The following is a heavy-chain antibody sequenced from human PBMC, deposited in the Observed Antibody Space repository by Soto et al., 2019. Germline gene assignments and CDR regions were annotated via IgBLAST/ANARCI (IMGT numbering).Heavy chain of an antibody. Sequence: ASVKVSCKASGYTFTSYAMHWVRQAPGQRLEWMGWINAGNGNTKYSQKFQGRVTITRDTSASTAYMELSSLRSEDTAVYYCARGDYYDSSGYLRSSWFDPWGQGTLVTVSS. CDR3: ARGDYYDSSGYLRSSWFDP. J-gene: IGHJ5*02. CDR1: GYTFTSYA. D-gene: IGHD3-22*01. CDR2: INAGNGNT. V-gene: IGHV1-3*01.